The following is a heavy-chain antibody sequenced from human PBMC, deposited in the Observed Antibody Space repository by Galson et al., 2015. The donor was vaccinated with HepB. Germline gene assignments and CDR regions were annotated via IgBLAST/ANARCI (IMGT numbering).Heavy chain of an antibody. CDR3: ARTSGHFDY. D-gene: IGHD2-15*01. Sequence: SLRLSCAASGFTLSNAWMNWVRQAPGKGLVWVSRINSDGSSTNYADSVKGRFTISRDNAKNTLYLQMNSLRAEDTAVYYCARTSGHFDYWGHGTLVTVSS. J-gene: IGHJ4*01. CDR1: GFTLSNAW. V-gene: IGHV3-74*01. CDR2: INSDGSST.